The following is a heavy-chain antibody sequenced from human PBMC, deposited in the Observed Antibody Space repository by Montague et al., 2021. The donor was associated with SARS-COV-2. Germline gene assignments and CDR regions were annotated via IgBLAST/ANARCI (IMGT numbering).Heavy chain of an antibody. V-gene: IGHV4-34*01. CDR2: INHSGST. CDR3: ARGRRRYNWRDETSYYYGMDV. Sequence: SETRSLTCAVYGGSLSGYYWSWIRQPPGKGLEWIGEINHSGSTNYNPSLKSRVTISLDTSKNQFSLKLSSVTAAGTAVYYCARGRRRYNWRDETSYYYGMDVWGQGTTVTVSS. CDR1: GGSLSGYY. D-gene: IGHD1-20*01. J-gene: IGHJ6*02.